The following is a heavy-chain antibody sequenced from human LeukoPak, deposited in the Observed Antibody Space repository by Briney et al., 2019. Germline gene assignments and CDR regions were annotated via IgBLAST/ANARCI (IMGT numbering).Heavy chain of an antibody. V-gene: IGHV3-30*18. J-gene: IGHJ4*02. CDR3: AKDRGYSGSKYFDY. CDR2: ISYDGSNK. D-gene: IGHD5-12*01. Sequence: GGSLRLSCVASGFTFSSYGMHWVRQAPGKGLEWVAVISYDGSNKYYADSVKGRFTISRGNSKNTLYLQMNSLRAEDTAVYYCAKDRGYSGSKYFDYWGQGTLVTVSS. CDR1: GFTFSSYG.